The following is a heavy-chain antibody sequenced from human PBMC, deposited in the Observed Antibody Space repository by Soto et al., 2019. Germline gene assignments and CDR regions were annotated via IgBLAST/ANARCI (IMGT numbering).Heavy chain of an antibody. V-gene: IGHV4-34*01. D-gene: IGHD3-10*01. Sequence: SETLSLTCAVYGGSFSGYYWSWIRQPPGKGLEWIGEINHSGSTNYNPSLKSRVTISVDTSKNQFSLKLSSVTAADTAVYYCARLRGMVRGIDYWGQGTLVTVSS. CDR1: GGSFSGYY. CDR3: ARLRGMVRGIDY. J-gene: IGHJ4*02. CDR2: INHSGST.